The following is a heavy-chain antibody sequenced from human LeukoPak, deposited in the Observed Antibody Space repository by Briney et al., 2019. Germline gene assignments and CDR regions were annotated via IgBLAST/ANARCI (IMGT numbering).Heavy chain of an antibody. CDR1: GVSMSRYF. D-gene: IGHD2/OR15-2a*01. J-gene: IGHJ3*01. Sequence: PSETLSLTCTISGVSMSRYFWTWIRQPAGKGLEWMGRISTSGTTNYNPSLKSRVTMSLDTSKNQLSLRLTSVTTADTALYYCVGFLLVSVPHDTIDLWGQGTMVTVSS. V-gene: IGHV4-4*07. CDR2: ISTSGTT. CDR3: VGFLLVSVPHDTIDL.